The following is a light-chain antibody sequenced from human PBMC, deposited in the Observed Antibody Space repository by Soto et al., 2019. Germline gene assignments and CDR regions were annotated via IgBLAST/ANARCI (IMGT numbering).Light chain of an antibody. V-gene: IGKV3-15*01. Sequence: EVLMTQSPATLSVSPGERATLSCRASQSVSRNLAWFQQKPGQTPRLLIYGVSTRATGIPARFSGSGSGADFTLTISSLQSEDFAVYYCQQYILWPRTFGQGTKVDIK. CDR2: GVS. J-gene: IGKJ1*01. CDR1: QSVSRN. CDR3: QQYILWPRT.